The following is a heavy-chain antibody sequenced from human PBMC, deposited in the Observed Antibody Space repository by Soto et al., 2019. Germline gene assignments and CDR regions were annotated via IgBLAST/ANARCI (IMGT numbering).Heavy chain of an antibody. CDR1: GYXFTNYL. CDR2: VYPGDYET. CDR3: AKTNSGYPYDALDI. D-gene: IGHD5-12*01. Sequence: EXLQISCKLAGYXFTNYLLVWVRHMPGKGLEWMGIVYPGDYETRYSPSFQGQVIISADKSISTACLQWSSMKSSDTAMYYCAKTNSGYPYDALDIWGQGTMGTVS. V-gene: IGHV5-51*01. J-gene: IGHJ3*02.